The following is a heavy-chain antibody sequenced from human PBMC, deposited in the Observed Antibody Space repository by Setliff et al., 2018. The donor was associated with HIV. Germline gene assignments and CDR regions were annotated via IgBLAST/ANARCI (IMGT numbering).Heavy chain of an antibody. J-gene: IGHJ4*02. CDR1: GDSISSGGYY. CDR3: AREPDSIPYDY. D-gene: IGHD4-4*01. V-gene: IGHV4-61*02. CDR2: IYTSGST. Sequence: SETLSLTCTVSGDSISSGGYYWSWIRQPAGKGLEWIGRIYTSGSTNYNPSLKSRVTISVDASRNQFSLKLNSVTAADTAVYYCAREPDSIPYDYWGQGTLVTVSS.